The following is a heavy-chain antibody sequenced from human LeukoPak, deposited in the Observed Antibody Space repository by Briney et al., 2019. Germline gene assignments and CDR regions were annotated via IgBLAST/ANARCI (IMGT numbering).Heavy chain of an antibody. CDR3: AREIGYCSSTSCFFYAFDI. CDR2: INPNSGGT. V-gene: IGHV1-2*02. J-gene: IGHJ3*02. D-gene: IGHD2-2*01. Sequence: ASVTVSCKASGYTFTGYYMHWVRQAPGQGLEWMGWINPNSGGTNYAQKFQGRVTMTMDTSISTAYMELSRLRSDDTAVYYCAREIGYCSSTSCFFYAFDIWGQGTMVTVSS. CDR1: GYTFTGYY.